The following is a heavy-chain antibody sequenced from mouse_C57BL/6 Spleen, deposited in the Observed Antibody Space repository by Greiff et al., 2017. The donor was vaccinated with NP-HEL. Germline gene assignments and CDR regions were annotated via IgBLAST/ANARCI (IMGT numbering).Heavy chain of an antibody. CDR2: INYDGSST. D-gene: IGHD1-1*01. V-gene: IGHV5-16*01. CDR3: ARDNYGSRGDYAMDY. J-gene: IGHJ4*01. CDR1: GFTFSDYY. Sequence: EVQLQESEGGLVQPGSSMKLSCTASGFTFSDYYMAWVRQVPEKGLEWVANINYDGSSTYYLDSLKSRFIISRDNAKNILYLQMSSLKSEDTATYYCARDNYGSRGDYAMDYWGQGTSVTVSS.